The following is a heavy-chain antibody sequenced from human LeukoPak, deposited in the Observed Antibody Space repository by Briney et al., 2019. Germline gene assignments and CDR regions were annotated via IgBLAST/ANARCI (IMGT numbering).Heavy chain of an antibody. J-gene: IGHJ4*02. Sequence: PGGSLRLSCGASEFVFRNLWMTWVRQSPGNGLEWVANISPRGTETYYVDPFKGRFTISRDNARNLLFLKMNTLRADDTAVYFCGAFGYEAGIDLWGQGTLVAVSS. CDR1: EFVFRNLW. CDR3: GAFGYEAGIDL. CDR2: ISPRGTET. V-gene: IGHV3-7*01. D-gene: IGHD2-2*01.